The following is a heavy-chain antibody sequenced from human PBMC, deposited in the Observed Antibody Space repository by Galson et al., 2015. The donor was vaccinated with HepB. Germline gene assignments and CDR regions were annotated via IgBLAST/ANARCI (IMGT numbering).Heavy chain of an antibody. Sequence: SCAASGFTFSGSAIHWVRQASGKGPEWVGRIRGKANNYATSYVPSLKGRFTISRDDSKNMAYLHMKSLKTEDTAVYYCTRLGDFSGYSSRWGQGTLVTVSS. CDR2: IRGKANNYAT. J-gene: IGHJ4*02. V-gene: IGHV3-73*01. CDR1: GFTFSGSA. CDR3: TRLGDFSGYSSR. D-gene: IGHD6-13*01.